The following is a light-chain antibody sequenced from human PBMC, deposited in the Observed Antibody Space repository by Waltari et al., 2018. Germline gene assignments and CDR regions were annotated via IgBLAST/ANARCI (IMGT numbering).Light chain of an antibody. V-gene: IGLV3-1*01. J-gene: IGLJ2*01. Sequence: SYEVTQPPSVSVSPGQTDSITCSGDTLGDKYTCWYQQKPGQSPILVINQDSLRPSGIPERFSGSNSGSTATLTISGTQAMDEADYYCQAWDSTSVVIGGGTKLTVL. CDR3: QAWDSTSVV. CDR2: QDS. CDR1: TLGDKY.